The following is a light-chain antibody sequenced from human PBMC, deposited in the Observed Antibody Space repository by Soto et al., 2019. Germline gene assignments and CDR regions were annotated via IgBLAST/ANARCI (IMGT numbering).Light chain of an antibody. CDR2: WAS. Sequence: DIVMTQSPDSLAVSLGEPATXDCXXXXRXXYSSNNKNYLAWYQQKPGQPPKLLIYWASTRESGVPDRFSGSGSGTDFTLTISSLQAEDVAVYYCQQYYSTPWTFGQGTKVDI. CDR3: QQYYSTPWT. V-gene: IGKV4-1*01. J-gene: IGKJ1*01. CDR1: XRXXYSSNNKNY.